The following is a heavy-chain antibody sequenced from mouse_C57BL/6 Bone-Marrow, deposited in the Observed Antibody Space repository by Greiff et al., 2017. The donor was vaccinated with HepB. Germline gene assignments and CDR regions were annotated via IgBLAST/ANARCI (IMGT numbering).Heavy chain of an antibody. J-gene: IGHJ2*01. Sequence: QVQLKQPGAELVKPGASVKLSCKASGYTFTSYWMHWVKQRPGQGLEWIGMIHPNSGSTNYNEKFKSKARLTVDIYSSTAYMQLSSLTSEDSAVYYCAREEVSQGNYWGQGTTLTVSS. V-gene: IGHV1-64*01. CDR3: AREEVSQGNY. CDR2: IHPNSGST. CDR1: GYTFTSYW.